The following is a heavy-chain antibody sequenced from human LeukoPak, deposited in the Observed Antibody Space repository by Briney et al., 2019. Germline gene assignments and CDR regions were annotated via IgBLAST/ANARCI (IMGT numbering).Heavy chain of an antibody. J-gene: IGHJ4*02. Sequence: HPGGSLRLSCAASGFTFSSYWMRWVRQTPGKGPVWVSRLNGDGSDTAYADSVKGRFTISRDNAKNTLYLQMNSLRVEDTAVYYCAKDLYRILTGYPMAGFDYWGQGTLVTVSS. CDR2: LNGDGSDT. CDR3: AKDLYRILTGYPMAGFDY. D-gene: IGHD3-9*01. V-gene: IGHV3-74*01. CDR1: GFTFSSYW.